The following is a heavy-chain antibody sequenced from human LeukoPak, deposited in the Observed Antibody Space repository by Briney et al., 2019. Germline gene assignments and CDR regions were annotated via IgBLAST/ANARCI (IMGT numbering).Heavy chain of an antibody. D-gene: IGHD3-16*02. V-gene: IGHV4-39*07. J-gene: IGHJ4*02. Sequence: SETLSLTCTVSGDSLRSSTYYWAWIRQPPGKGLEWLGSIHYDGSTFDNPSLESRVTMSVDTSRNHFSLKMTSVTAADTAVYYCARDNRSLLDSWGQGILVTVSS. CDR3: ARDNRSLLDS. CDR1: GDSLRSSTYY. CDR2: IHYDGST.